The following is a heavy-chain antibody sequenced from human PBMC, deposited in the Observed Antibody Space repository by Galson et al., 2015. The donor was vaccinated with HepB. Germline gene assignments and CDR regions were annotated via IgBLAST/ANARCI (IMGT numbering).Heavy chain of an antibody. D-gene: IGHD1-26*01. CDR1: GFTFSSYT. Sequence: LRLSCAASGFTFSSYTMNWVRQAPGKGLEWISYISTTSDNKFSADSVKGRFIISRDNAKNLLYLQMNSLRAEDTAVYDCTRIALSGSYWYFDYWGQGSLVTVSS. CDR2: ISTTSDNK. J-gene: IGHJ4*02. V-gene: IGHV3-48*01. CDR3: TRIALSGSYWYFDY.